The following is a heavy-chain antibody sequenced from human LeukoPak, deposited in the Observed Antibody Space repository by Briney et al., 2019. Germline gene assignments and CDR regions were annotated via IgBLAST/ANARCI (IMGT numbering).Heavy chain of an antibody. CDR3: AVGYCSSTSCYDSPNYCYYYGMDV. V-gene: IGHV1-69*13. CDR2: IIPIFGTA. Sequence: AASVKVSFKASGGAFSSYAISWVRQAPGQGLEWMGGIIPIFGTANYAQKFQGRVTITADESTSTAYMELSSLRSEDTAVYYCAVGYCSSTSCYDSPNYCYYYGMDVWGQGTTVTASS. CDR1: GGAFSSYA. J-gene: IGHJ6*02. D-gene: IGHD2-2*03.